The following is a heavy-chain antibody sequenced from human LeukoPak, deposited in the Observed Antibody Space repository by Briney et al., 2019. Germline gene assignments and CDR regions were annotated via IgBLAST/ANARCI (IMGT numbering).Heavy chain of an antibody. CDR2: IHDSGST. CDR1: GGSISNYY. V-gene: IGHV4-59*08. D-gene: IGHD5-24*01. J-gene: IGHJ4*02. CDR3: ARLDAAAGRYLQFFY. Sequence: SETLSLTCTVSGGSISNYYWSWIRQSPEKGLEWIGYIHDSGSTNYNPSLKSRVTISVDTSKNQFSLKLSSVTAADTAVCYCARLDAAAGRYLQFFYWGQGTLVTASS.